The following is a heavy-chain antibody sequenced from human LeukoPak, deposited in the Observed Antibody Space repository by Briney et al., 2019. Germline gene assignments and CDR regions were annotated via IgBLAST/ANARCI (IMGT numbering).Heavy chain of an antibody. CDR1: GGSISSGDYY. V-gene: IGHV4-30-4*01. CDR3: ARDLGRDYFDY. CDR2: IYYSGST. Sequence: KPSQTLSLTCTVSGGSISSGDYYWSWIRQPPGKGLQWIGYIYYSGSTYYIPSLKSRVTISLDTSKNQFSLKLSSVTAADTAVYYCARDLGRDYFDYWGPGTLVTVSA. J-gene: IGHJ4*02. D-gene: IGHD7-27*01.